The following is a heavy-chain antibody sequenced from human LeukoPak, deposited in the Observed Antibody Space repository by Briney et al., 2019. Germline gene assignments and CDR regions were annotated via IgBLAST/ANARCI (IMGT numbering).Heavy chain of an antibody. CDR2: IRYDGSNK. Sequence: PGGSLRLSCAAPGFTFSSYGIHWVRQAPGKGLEWVAFIRYDGSNKYYADSVKGRFTISRDNSKNTLYLQMNSLRAEDTAVYYCAKRTARGDDLDYWGQGTLVTVSS. V-gene: IGHV3-30*02. D-gene: IGHD2-21*02. CDR1: GFTFSSYG. CDR3: AKRTARGDDLDY. J-gene: IGHJ4*02.